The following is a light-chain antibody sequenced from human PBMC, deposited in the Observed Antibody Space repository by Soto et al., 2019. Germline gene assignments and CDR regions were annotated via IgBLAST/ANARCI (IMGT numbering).Light chain of an antibody. J-gene: IGKJ4*01. CDR3: QQRRTWPPLT. V-gene: IGKV3-11*01. CDR2: DAS. CDR1: QSVSNF. Sequence: EIVLTQSPATLSLSPGERATLSCSASQSVSNFLAWYQQKPGQAPRLLIYDASTRATGIPARFSGSGSGTDFALTISSLEPEDFAVNYCQQRRTWPPLTFGGGTKVEIK.